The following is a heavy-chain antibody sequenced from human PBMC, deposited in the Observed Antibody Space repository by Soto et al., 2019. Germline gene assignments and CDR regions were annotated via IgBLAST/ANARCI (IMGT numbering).Heavy chain of an antibody. CDR3: YTRTDYENGLYIFEY. CDR1: GFKFSTSA. V-gene: IGHV3-73*01. D-gene: IGHD3-16*01. CDR2: IRSRSKKYAT. Sequence: GGSLRLSCAAYGFKFSTSAMHWVRQASGKGLEWIGRIRSRSKKYATEYAESVRGRFSISRDDSKNMAYLQMDTLKDEDTAVYYCYTRTDYENGLYIFEYWGQGTQVTVSS. J-gene: IGHJ4*02.